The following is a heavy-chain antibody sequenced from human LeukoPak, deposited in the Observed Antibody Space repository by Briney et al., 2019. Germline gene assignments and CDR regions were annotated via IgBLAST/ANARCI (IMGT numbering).Heavy chain of an antibody. CDR3: ARGPLAAAGDY. CDR2: ISSSSSYI. Sequence: GGSLRLSCAASGFTFSSYSMNWVRQAPRKGLDWVSSISSSSSYIYYADSVKGRFTISRDNAKNSLYLQMNSLRAEDTAVYYCARGPLAAAGDYWGQGTLVTVSS. V-gene: IGHV3-21*01. J-gene: IGHJ4*02. CDR1: GFTFSSYS. D-gene: IGHD6-13*01.